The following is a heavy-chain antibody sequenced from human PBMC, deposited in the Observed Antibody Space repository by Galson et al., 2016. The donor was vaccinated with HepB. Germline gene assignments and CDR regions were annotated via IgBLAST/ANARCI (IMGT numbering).Heavy chain of an antibody. V-gene: IGHV3-30-3*01. CDR1: GFTFSSYV. J-gene: IGHJ5*02. CDR3: ARGPLMVNTYCCWFDP. D-gene: IGHD3-16*01. Sequence: LRLSCAASGFTFSSYVMHWVRQAPGKGLEWVAVISYDGSNKYYADSVKGRFTISRDNSKNTLYLQMNSLRAEDTAVYYCARGPLMVNTYCCWFDPWGQGTLVTCSS. CDR2: ISYDGSNK.